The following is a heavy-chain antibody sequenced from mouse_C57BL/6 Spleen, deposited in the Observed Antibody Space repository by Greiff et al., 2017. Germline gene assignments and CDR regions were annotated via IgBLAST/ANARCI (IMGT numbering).Heavy chain of an antibody. V-gene: IGHV1-69*01. D-gene: IGHD2-3*01. Sequence: QVQLKQPGAELVMPGASVKLSCKASGYTFTSYWMHWVQQRPGQGLEWIGEIDPSDSYTNYNQKFKGKSTLTVDKSSSTAYMQLSSLTSEDSAVYYCARADGAHYFDYWGQGTTLTVSS. J-gene: IGHJ2*01. CDR1: GYTFTSYW. CDR2: IDPSDSYT. CDR3: ARADGAHYFDY.